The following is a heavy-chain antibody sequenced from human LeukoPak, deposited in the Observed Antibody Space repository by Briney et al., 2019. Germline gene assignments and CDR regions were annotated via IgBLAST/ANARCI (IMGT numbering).Heavy chain of an antibody. CDR3: AKGHGDYPKYYFDY. J-gene: IGHJ4*02. CDR2: ISGSGGST. D-gene: IGHD4-17*01. Sequence: GGSLRLSCAASGFTFSSYAMSWVRQAPGKGLEWVSAISGSGGSTYYADSVKGRFTISRDNSKNTLYLQMNSLRAEDRAVYYCAKGHGDYPKYYFDYWGQGTLVTVSS. CDR1: GFTFSSYA. V-gene: IGHV3-23*01.